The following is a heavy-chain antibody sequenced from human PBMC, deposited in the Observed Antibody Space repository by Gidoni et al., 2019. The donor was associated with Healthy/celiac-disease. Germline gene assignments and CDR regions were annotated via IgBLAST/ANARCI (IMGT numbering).Heavy chain of an antibody. J-gene: IGHJ3*02. CDR1: GFTFSSYW. D-gene: IGHD3-22*01. V-gene: IGHV3-74*01. CDR2: INSDGSST. CDR3: ARVGGIVVENTDAFDI. Sequence: EVQLVESGGGLVQPGGSLRLSCAASGFTFSSYWMHWVRQAPGKGLVWVSRINSDGSSTSYAYSVKGRFTISRDNAKNTLYLQMNSLRAEDTAVYYCARVGGIVVENTDAFDIWGQGTMVTVSS.